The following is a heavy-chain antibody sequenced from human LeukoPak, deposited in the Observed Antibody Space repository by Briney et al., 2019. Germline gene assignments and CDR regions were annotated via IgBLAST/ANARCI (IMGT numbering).Heavy chain of an antibody. J-gene: IGHJ4*02. D-gene: IGHD3-10*01. CDR1: GGSISSSSYC. Sequence: SETLSLTCTVSGGSISSSSYCWSWIRQPPGKGLEWIGEINHSGSTNYNPSLKSRVTISVDTSKNQFSLKLSSVTAADTAVYYCARVRGPFDYWGQGTLVTVSS. V-gene: IGHV4-39*07. CDR2: INHSGST. CDR3: ARVRGPFDY.